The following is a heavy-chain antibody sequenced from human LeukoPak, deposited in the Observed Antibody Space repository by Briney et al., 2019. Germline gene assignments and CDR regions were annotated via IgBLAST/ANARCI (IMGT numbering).Heavy chain of an antibody. V-gene: IGHV4-59*01. J-gene: IGHJ2*01. CDR1: GVSISSSY. CDR3: ARDPGSCSGGSCSFYWYFDL. CDR2: ISYRGTT. D-gene: IGHD2-15*01. Sequence: SETLSLTCSVSGVSISSSYWSWIRQPPGKGLEWIGYISYRGTTKYNPSLKSRVTISVDTSKNQVSLNLSSVTAADTAVYYCARDPGSCSGGSCSFYWYFDLWGRGTLVAVSS.